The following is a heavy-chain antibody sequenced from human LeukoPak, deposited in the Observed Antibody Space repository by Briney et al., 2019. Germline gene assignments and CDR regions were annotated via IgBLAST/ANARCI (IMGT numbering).Heavy chain of an antibody. Sequence: GGSLRLSCAASGSYWMHWVRQAPGKGLVWVSHINSDGSWTSYADSVKGRFTISRDNSNNIVYLQMDSLRVDDSAVYYCGREGSSRTIDYWGQGTLVTVSS. J-gene: IGHJ4*02. V-gene: IGHV3-74*01. D-gene: IGHD1/OR15-1a*01. CDR1: GSYW. CDR3: GREGSSRTIDY. CDR2: INSDGSWT.